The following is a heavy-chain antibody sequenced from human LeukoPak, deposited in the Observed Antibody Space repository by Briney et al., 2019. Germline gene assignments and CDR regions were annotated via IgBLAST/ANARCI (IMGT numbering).Heavy chain of an antibody. D-gene: IGHD3-10*01. CDR3: ARGRSITLLRGVAMSDGFDI. Sequence: GGSLRLSCAASGFIFSRYAMHWVRQSPGKGLEWVSFIDTSGTNIYYGESMKGRFTISRDNAKNTLYLQMNGLRAEDTAVYYCARGRSITLLRGVAMSDGFDIWGQGTMVAVSS. CDR1: GFIFSRYA. V-gene: IGHV3-21*01. J-gene: IGHJ3*02. CDR2: IDTSGTNI.